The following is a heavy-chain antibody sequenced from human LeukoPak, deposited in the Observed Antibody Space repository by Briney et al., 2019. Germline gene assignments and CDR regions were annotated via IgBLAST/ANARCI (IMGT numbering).Heavy chain of an antibody. D-gene: IGHD1-26*01. CDR2: ISGSGSST. J-gene: IGHJ4*02. V-gene: IGHV3-23*01. CDR1: GFTLSTHA. Sequence: GGSLRLSCAASGFTLSTHAMNWVRQAPGKGLECVSTISGSGSSTYYADSVKGRFTISRDSSKNTLYLQMNSLRAEDTAVYYCAKGREAYSGSYTPFDYWGQGTLVTVSS. CDR3: AKGREAYSGSYTPFDY.